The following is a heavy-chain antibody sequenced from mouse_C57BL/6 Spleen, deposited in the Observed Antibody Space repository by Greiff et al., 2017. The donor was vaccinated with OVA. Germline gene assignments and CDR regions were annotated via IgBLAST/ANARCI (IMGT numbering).Heavy chain of an antibody. CDR2: IDPEDGDT. J-gene: IGHJ2*01. CDR3: TTWGYYYGSPFDY. Sequence: VHVKQSGAELVRPGASVKLSCTASGFNIKDYYMHWVKQRPEQGLEWIGRIDPEDGDTEYAPKFQGKATMTADTSSNTAYLQLSSLTSEDTAVYYCTTWGYYYGSPFDYWGQGTTLTVSS. CDR1: GFNIKDYY. V-gene: IGHV14-1*01. D-gene: IGHD1-1*01.